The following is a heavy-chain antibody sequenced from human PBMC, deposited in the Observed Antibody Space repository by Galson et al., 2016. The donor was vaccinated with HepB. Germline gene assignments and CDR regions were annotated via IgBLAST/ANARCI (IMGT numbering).Heavy chain of an antibody. Sequence: SETLSLTCTVSGGSVSSGTFYWNWIRQPPGKGLEWIGYIYNSGSTNYNPSLKSRVTISVDTSKSQFSLKLSSVTAADTAVYYCARAPFHYDSSGYYRGGFDHWGQGTLVTVSS. V-gene: IGHV4-61*01. CDR1: GGSVSSGTFY. CDR3: ARAPFHYDSSGYYRGGFDH. CDR2: IYNSGST. J-gene: IGHJ4*02. D-gene: IGHD3-22*01.